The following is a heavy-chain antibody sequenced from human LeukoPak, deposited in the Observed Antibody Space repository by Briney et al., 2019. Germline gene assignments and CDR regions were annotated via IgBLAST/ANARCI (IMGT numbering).Heavy chain of an antibody. CDR3: ARGYYYDSSGYYSPLHVDFDY. CDR1: GGSISGYY. D-gene: IGHD3-22*01. J-gene: IGHJ4*02. Sequence: SETLSLTCTVSGGSISGYYWSWIRQPPGKGLEWIGEINHSGSTNYNPSLKSRVTISVDTSKNQFSLKLSSVTAADTAVYYCARGYYYDSSGYYSPLHVDFDYWGQGTLVTVSS. CDR2: INHSGST. V-gene: IGHV4-34*01.